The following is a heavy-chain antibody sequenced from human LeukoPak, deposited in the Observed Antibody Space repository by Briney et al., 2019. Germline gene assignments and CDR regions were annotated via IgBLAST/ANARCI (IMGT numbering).Heavy chain of an antibody. V-gene: IGHV3-30*18. J-gene: IGHJ6*02. CDR3: AKDRGGGYSSGWYYYYYGMDV. Sequence: PAGSLRLSCAPSRFTFRSYGMHWVRQAPGNGLEWVAVISDDGRHKYHADSAKGRFTISRDNSKNTLYLQMNSLRAEDTAVYYCAKDRGGGYSSGWYYYYYGMDVWGQGTTVTVSS. CDR2: ISDDGRHK. D-gene: IGHD6-19*01. CDR1: RFTFRSYG.